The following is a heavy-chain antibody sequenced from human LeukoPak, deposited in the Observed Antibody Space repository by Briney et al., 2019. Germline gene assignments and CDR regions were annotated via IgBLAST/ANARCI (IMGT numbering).Heavy chain of an antibody. CDR2: IYYIGRT. V-gene: IGHV4-59*01. CDR1: GGSFSGYY. D-gene: IGHD2-2*01. CDR3: ARGLYTRGLWYFDL. J-gene: IGHJ2*01. Sequence: SETLSLTCAVYGGSFSGYYWSRIRQPPGKGLEWIGYIYYIGRTSYNPSLKGRVTISVDTSKNQFSLKLSSVTAADTAVYYCARGLYTRGLWYFDLWGRGTLVTVSS.